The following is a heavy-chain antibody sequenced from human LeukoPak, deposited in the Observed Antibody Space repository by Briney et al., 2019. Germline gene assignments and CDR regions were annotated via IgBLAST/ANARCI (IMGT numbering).Heavy chain of an antibody. V-gene: IGHV4-31*03. D-gene: IGHD3-10*01. CDR1: GGSISSGGYY. Sequence: PSETLSLTCTVSGGSISSGGYYWSWIRQHPGKGLEWIGYIYYSGSTYYNPSLKSRVTISVDTSKNQFSLKLSSVTAADTAVYYCARGCWGYYYGSGRTNWFDPWGQGTLVTVSS. CDR3: ARGCWGYYYGSGRTNWFDP. J-gene: IGHJ5*02. CDR2: IYYSGST.